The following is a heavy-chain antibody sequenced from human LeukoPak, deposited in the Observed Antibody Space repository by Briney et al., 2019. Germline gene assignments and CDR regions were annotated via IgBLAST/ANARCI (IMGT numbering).Heavy chain of an antibody. Sequence: GESLKISCKASRYSFSSYWIGWVRQVPGKGLEWMGIIYPGDSDTRNSPSFQGQVTISADKSISTAYLQWSSLKASDTAMYFCARARILLTFGGLRGTKTDAFDIWGQGTMVTVSS. CDR1: RYSFSSYW. D-gene: IGHD3-16*01. CDR3: ARARILLTFGGLRGTKTDAFDI. J-gene: IGHJ3*02. V-gene: IGHV5-51*01. CDR2: IYPGDSDT.